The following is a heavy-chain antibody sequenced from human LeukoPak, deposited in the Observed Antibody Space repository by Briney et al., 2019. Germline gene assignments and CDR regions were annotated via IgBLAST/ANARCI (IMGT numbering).Heavy chain of an antibody. CDR3: ARAGGNYGDYVSWFDP. J-gene: IGHJ5*02. Sequence: PSETLSLTCAVYGGSFSGYYWSWIRQPPGKGLEWIGEINHSGSTNYNPSLKSRVTISVDKSKNQFSLKLSSVTAADTAVYYCARAGGNYGDYVSWFDPWGQGTLVTVSS. V-gene: IGHV4-34*01. CDR1: GGSFSGYY. D-gene: IGHD4-17*01. CDR2: INHSGST.